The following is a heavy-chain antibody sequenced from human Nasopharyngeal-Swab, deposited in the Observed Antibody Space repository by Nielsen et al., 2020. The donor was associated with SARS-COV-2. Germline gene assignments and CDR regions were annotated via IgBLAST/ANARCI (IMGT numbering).Heavy chain of an antibody. CDR2: VSTSGTYI. CDR3: AKDKRGGYSYGYGVIDY. J-gene: IGHJ4*02. D-gene: IGHD5-18*01. CDR1: GFTFSSYS. V-gene: IGHV3-21*04. Sequence: GESLKISCAASGFTFSSYSMNWVRQAPGKGLEWVSSVSTSGTYIYYADSVKGRFTISRDNSKNSLYLQMNSLRTEDTALYYCAKDKRGGYSYGYGVIDYWGQGTLVTVSS.